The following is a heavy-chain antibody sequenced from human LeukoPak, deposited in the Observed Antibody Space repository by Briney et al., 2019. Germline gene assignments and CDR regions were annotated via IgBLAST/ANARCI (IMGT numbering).Heavy chain of an antibody. J-gene: IGHJ5*02. CDR3: ARRGYNYGYGWFDP. CDR2: IYHSGST. CDR1: GYSISSGYY. Sequence: SETLSLTCAVSGYSISSGYYWGWIRQPPGKGLEWIGSIYHSGSTYYNPSLKSRVTISVDTSKNQFSLKLTSVTAADTAVYYCARRGYNYGYGWFDPWGQGTLVTVSS. D-gene: IGHD5-18*01. V-gene: IGHV4-38-2*01.